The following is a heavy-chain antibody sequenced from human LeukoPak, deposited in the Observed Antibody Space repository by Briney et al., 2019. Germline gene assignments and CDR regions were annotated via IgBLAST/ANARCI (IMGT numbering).Heavy chain of an antibody. Sequence: PSETLSLTCAVYGGSFSGYYWSWIRQPPGKGLEWIGEINHSGSTNYNPSFKSRVTISVDTSKNQFSLKLSSVTAADTAVYYCARLRGYYDSSGYYTYWGQGTLVTVSS. CDR2: INHSGST. CDR3: ARLRGYYDSSGYYTY. J-gene: IGHJ4*02. CDR1: GGSFSGYY. V-gene: IGHV4-34*01. D-gene: IGHD3-22*01.